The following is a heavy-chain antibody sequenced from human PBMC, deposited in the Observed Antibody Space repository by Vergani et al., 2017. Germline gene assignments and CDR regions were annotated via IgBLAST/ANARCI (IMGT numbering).Heavy chain of an antibody. CDR1: GGSFSGYY. Sequence: QVQLQQWGAGLLKPSETLSLTCAVYGGSFSGYYWSWIRQPPGKGLEWIGEINHSGSTNYNPSLKSRVTISVDTSKNQFSLKLSSVTAADTAVYYCAREYSSSRSGACDSWGQGTMVTVSS. J-gene: IGHJ3*02. CDR3: AREYSSSRSGACDS. CDR2: INHSGST. V-gene: IGHV4-34*01. D-gene: IGHD6-13*01.